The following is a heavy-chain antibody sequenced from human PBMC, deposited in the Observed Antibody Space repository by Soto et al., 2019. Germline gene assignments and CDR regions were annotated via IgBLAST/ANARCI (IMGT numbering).Heavy chain of an antibody. V-gene: IGHV4-4*02. D-gene: IGHD5-18*01. CDR1: GGSISSSNW. Sequence: PSETLSLTCAVSGGSISSSNWWSWVRQPPGKGLEWIGEIYHSGSTNYNPSLKSRVTISVDKSKNQFSLKLSSVTAADTAVYYCALSGYSYGSFDYWGQGTLVTVSS. J-gene: IGHJ4*02. CDR2: IYHSGST. CDR3: ALSGYSYGSFDY.